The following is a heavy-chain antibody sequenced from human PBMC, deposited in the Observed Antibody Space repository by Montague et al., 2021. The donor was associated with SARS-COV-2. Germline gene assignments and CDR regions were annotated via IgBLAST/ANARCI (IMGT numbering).Heavy chain of an antibody. J-gene: IGHJ6*02. D-gene: IGHD5-24*01. CDR1: GFTFSSYA. CDR3: ARDIATLGRWLQVPWALYYYYGMDV. CDR2: ISYDGSNK. Sequence: SLRLSCAASGFTFSSYAMHWVRQAPGKGLEWVAVISYDGSNKYYADSVKGRFTISRDNSKNTLYLQMNSLRAEDTAVYYCARDIATLGRWLQVPWALYYYYGMDVWGQRTTVTVSS. V-gene: IGHV3-30*04.